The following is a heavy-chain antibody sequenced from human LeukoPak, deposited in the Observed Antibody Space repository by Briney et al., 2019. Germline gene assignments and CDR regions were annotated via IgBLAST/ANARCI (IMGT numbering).Heavy chain of an antibody. D-gene: IGHD1-7*01. V-gene: IGHV4-59*01. CDR1: GGSMSPYY. J-gene: IGHJ5*02. Sequence: SETLSLTCTVSGGSMSPYYWNWIRQAPGKGLEWIGYVFYSGNTYYNPSLRGRVTISIDTSKSQFSPNLSSVTAADTAVYFCAKGTRFDPWGQGTLVTVSS. CDR3: AKGTRFDP. CDR2: VFYSGNT.